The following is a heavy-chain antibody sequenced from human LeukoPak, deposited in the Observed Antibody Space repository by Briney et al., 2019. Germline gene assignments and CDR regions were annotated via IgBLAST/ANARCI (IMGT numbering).Heavy chain of an antibody. CDR1: GYTFTSDY. V-gene: IGHV1-46*01. J-gene: IGHJ3*02. Sequence: ATLKLSCTASGYTFTSDYMHCVRQHPRRRREWRGRINPSSGSTSYAQKFQGRVTITRDTSTSTVYMELSSLRSEDTAVYYCARTPDIWGQGTMVTVSS. CDR3: ARTPDI. CDR2: INPSSGST.